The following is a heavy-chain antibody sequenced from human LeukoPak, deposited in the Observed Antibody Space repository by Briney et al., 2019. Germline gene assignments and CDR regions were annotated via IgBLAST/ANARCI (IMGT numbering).Heavy chain of an antibody. CDR1: GYTFTGYY. CDR3: ARDRLSGAHSSSWYNFDY. Sequence: ASVKVSCKASGYTFTGYYMHWVRQVPGQGLEWMGWINPNSGGTNYAQKFQGRVTMTRDTSISTAYMELSRLRSDDTAVYYCARDRLSGAHSSSWYNFDYWGQGTLVTVSS. J-gene: IGHJ4*02. V-gene: IGHV1-2*02. CDR2: INPNSGGT. D-gene: IGHD6-13*01.